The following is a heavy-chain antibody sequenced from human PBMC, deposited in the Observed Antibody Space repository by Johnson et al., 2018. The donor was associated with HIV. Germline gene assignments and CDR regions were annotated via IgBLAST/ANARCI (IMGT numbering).Heavy chain of an antibody. D-gene: IGHD1-14*01. CDR1: GFSFRNAW. CDR2: IKTKTDGGTT. Sequence: VQLVESGGGLVKPGGSLRLSCAASGFSFRNAWMSWVRQAPGKGLEWVGRIKTKTDGGTTDYAAPVQGRFTISRDDSKNTLYMQMNSLKTEDTAVYYCTTDYHVVFGAFDIWGQGTMVTVSS. CDR3: TTDYHVVFGAFDI. V-gene: IGHV3-15*01. J-gene: IGHJ3*02.